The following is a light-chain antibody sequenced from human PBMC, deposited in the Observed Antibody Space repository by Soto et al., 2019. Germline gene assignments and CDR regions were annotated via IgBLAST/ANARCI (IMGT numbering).Light chain of an antibody. CDR1: QSVSRSY. Sequence: EVVLTQSPGTLSLSPGERATLSCWASQSVSRSYLAWYQQKPGQAPRLLIYIASSRATGIPDRFSCSGSGTDFTLTISRLEPEDFAMYYCQQYGSSPYTFGQGTKLEIK. CDR3: QQYGSSPYT. V-gene: IGKV3-20*01. CDR2: IAS. J-gene: IGKJ2*01.